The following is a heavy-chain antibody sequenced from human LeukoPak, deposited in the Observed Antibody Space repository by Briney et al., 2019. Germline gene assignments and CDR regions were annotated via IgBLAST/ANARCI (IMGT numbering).Heavy chain of an antibody. CDR1: GFTVSSNY. D-gene: IGHD3-16*01. V-gene: IGHV3-48*04. Sequence: PGGSLRLSCAASGFTVSSNYMSWVRQAPGKGLEWISYISGGSTGIFYAASVRGRFNISRDNAQKSLYLHMNSLTAEDTAVYYCVREKGGFGFVLWGRGTLVTVSS. CDR2: ISGGSTGI. CDR3: VREKGGFGFVL. J-gene: IGHJ2*01.